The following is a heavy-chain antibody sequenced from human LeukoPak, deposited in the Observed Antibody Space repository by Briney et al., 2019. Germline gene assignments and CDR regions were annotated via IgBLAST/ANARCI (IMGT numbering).Heavy chain of an antibody. Sequence: GASVKVSCKASGGTFSSYAISWVRQAPGQGLEWMGRIIPILGIANYAQKFQGRVTITADKSTSTAYMELSSLRSEDTAVYYCARAYYYGSGRLFDYWGQGTLDTVSS. J-gene: IGHJ4*02. CDR3: ARAYYYGSGRLFDY. V-gene: IGHV1-69*04. CDR2: IIPILGIA. D-gene: IGHD3-10*01. CDR1: GGTFSSYA.